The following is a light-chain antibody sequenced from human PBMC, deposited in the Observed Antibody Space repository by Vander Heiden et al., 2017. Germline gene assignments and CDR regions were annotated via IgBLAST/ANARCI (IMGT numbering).Light chain of an antibody. V-gene: IGKV1-5*01. CDR3: QQYNSYPYT. CDR2: DAS. CDR1: QSISSW. J-gene: IGKJ2*01. Sequence: DIQMPRSPSTLSASVGDRVTITCRASQSISSWLAWYQQKPGKAPKLLIYDASSLESGVPSRFSGSGSGTEFTLTISSLQPDDFATYYCQQYNSYPYTFGQGTKVEIK.